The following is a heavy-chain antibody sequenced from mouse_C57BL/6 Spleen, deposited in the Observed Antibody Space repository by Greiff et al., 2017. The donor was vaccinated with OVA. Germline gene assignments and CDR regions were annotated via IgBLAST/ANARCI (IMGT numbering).Heavy chain of an antibody. V-gene: IGHV1-39*01. CDR2: INPNYGTT. CDR1: GYSFTDYN. Sequence: VQLQQSGPELVKPGASVKISCKASGYSFTDYNMNWVMQSNGKSLEWIGVINPNYGTTSYNQKFKGKATLTVDQSSSTAYMQLHSLTSEDSAVYYFSRVWVNCYFDFWGTGTTLTVSS. D-gene: IGHD2-2*01. CDR3: SRVWVNCYFDF. J-gene: IGHJ1*03.